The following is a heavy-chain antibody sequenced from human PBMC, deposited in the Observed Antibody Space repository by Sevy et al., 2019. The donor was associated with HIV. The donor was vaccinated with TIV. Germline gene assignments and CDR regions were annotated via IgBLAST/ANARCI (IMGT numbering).Heavy chain of an antibody. Sequence: SETLSLTCVVYGGSFSDYYWSWIRQPPGKGLEWIGEINHSGSTNYNPSLKSRVTISIDTSKNQSSLKLSSVTAADTAVYYWARAAIMIFGMARSYYYYAMDVWGQGTTVTVSS. V-gene: IGHV4-34*01. CDR1: GGSFSDYY. CDR3: ARAAIMIFGMARSYYYYAMDV. D-gene: IGHD3-3*01. J-gene: IGHJ6*02. CDR2: INHSGST.